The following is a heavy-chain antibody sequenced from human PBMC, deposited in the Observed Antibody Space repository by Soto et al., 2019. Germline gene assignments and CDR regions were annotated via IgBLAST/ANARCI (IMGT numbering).Heavy chain of an antibody. V-gene: IGHV4-31*03. D-gene: IGHD3-9*01. CDR3: ARGVLRYFDTPNYFDY. CDR2: IYYSGST. CDR1: GGSISSGGYY. J-gene: IGHJ4*02. Sequence: QVQLQESGPGLVKPSQTLSLTCTVSGGSISSGGYYWSWIRQYPGKGLEWIGYIYYSGSTYYNPSLKSRVTISVDTSKNQFSLKLSSVTAADTAVYYCARGVLRYFDTPNYFDYWGQGTLVTVSS.